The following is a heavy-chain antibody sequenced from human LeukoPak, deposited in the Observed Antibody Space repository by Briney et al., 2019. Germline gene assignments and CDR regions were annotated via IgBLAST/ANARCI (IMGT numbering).Heavy chain of an antibody. CDR3: ARAYGDYGPAWFDP. CDR2: ISAYNGNT. V-gene: IGHV1-18*01. D-gene: IGHD4-17*01. J-gene: IGHJ5*02. Sequence: ASVKVSCKASGYTFTSYGISWVRQAPGQGLECMGWISAYNGNTNYAQKLQGRVTMTTDTSTSTAYMDLRSLRSDDTAVYYCARAYGDYGPAWFDPWGQGTLVTVSS. CDR1: GYTFTSYG.